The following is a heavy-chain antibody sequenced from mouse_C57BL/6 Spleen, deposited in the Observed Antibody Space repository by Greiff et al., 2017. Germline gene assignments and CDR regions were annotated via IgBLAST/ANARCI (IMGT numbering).Heavy chain of an antibody. CDR3: ARKGYYYSSYARDY. D-gene: IGHD2-5*01. CDR2: IYPGDGDT. CDR1: GYAFSSYW. Sequence: QVQLQQSGAELVKPGASVKISCKASGYAFSSYWMNWVKQRPGKGLEWIGQIYPGDGDTNYNGKFKGKDTLTADKSSSTAYMQLSSLTSEDSAVYFCARKGYYYSSYARDYWGQGTSVTVSS. V-gene: IGHV1-80*01. J-gene: IGHJ4*01.